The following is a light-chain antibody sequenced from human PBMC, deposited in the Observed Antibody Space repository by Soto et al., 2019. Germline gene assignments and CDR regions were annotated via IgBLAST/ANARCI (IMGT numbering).Light chain of an antibody. J-gene: IGLJ1*01. CDR3: CSYASISTYV. CDR1: SSDVGSYNL. CDR2: EVS. V-gene: IGLV2-23*02. Sequence: SALTQPASVSGSPGQSITISCTGTSSDVGSYNLVSWYQQHPGKAPKLMICEVSRRPSGVANRFSGSKSGNTASLTISGLQTEDEADFYCCSYASISTYVFGTGTKVTVL.